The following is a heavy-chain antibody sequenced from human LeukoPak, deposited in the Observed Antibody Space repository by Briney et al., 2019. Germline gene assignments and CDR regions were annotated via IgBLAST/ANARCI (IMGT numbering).Heavy chain of an antibody. CDR1: GFAFSSYW. CDR2: IKQDGSEK. V-gene: IGHV3-7*01. D-gene: IGHD5-18*01. J-gene: IGHJ4*02. CDR3: ARARRDTAMVTGFDY. Sequence: PGGSLRLSCAASGFAFSSYWMSWVRQAPGKGLGWVANIKQDGSEKYYVDSVKGRFTISRDNAKNSLYLQMNSLRAEDTAVYYCARARRDTAMVTGFDYWGQGTLVTVSS.